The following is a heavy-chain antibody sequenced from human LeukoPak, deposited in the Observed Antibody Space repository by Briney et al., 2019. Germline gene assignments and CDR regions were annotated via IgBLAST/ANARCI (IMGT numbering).Heavy chain of an antibody. J-gene: IGHJ4*02. CDR3: ARGQAYYDFWSDHSSPDY. V-gene: IGHV4-34*01. CDR1: GGSFSGYY. D-gene: IGHD3-3*01. CDR2: INHSGST. Sequence: PSETLSLTCAVYGGSFSGYYWSWIRQPPGKGLEWIGEINHSGSTNYNPSLKSRVTISVDTSKNQFSLKLSSVTAADTAVYYCARGQAYYDFWSDHSSPDYWGQGTLVTVSS.